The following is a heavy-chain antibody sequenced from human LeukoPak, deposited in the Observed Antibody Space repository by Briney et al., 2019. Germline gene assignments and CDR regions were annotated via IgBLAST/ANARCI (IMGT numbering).Heavy chain of an antibody. V-gene: IGHV3-74*01. D-gene: IGHD3-10*01. J-gene: IGHJ4*02. CDR1: GFTFSSYT. CDR2: INGYGRAT. CDR3: VRGAPFDN. Sequence: PGGSLRLSCAASGFTFSSYTMHWVRQPPGKGLLWVSRINGYGRATAYADSVKGRYVISRDNAKNMQYLQLHSLGAADTAVYYWVRGAPFDNWGQGTLVTVSS.